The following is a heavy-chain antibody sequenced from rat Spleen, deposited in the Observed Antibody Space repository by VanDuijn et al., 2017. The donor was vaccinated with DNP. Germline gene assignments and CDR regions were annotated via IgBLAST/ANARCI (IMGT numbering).Heavy chain of an antibody. CDR1: GFPFSDYN. CDR2: IIYDGSRT. D-gene: IGHD1-3*01. V-gene: IGHV5-7*01. CDR3: ARQTPEFGFNPDWYLDF. J-gene: IGHJ1*01. Sequence: EVQLVESGGGLVQPGRSLKLSCAASGFPFSDYNMAWVRQAPKKGLEWVATIIYDGSRTYYRDSVKGRFTISRDNAKSTLYLQMDSLRSEDTATYYCARQTPEFGFNPDWYLDFWGPGTMVTVSS.